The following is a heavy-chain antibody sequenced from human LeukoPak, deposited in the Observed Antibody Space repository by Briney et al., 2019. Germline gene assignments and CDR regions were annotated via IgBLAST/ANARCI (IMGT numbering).Heavy chain of an antibody. Sequence: GGSLRLSCAASGFTFSSYGMHWVRQAPGKGPEWVAVIWYDGSNKYYADSVKGRFTISRDNSKNTLYLQMNSLRAEDTAVYYCALFYDSSGYYLNRDAFDIWGQGTMVTVSS. CDR1: GFTFSSYG. J-gene: IGHJ3*02. CDR2: IWYDGSNK. CDR3: ALFYDSSGYYLNRDAFDI. V-gene: IGHV3-33*01. D-gene: IGHD3-22*01.